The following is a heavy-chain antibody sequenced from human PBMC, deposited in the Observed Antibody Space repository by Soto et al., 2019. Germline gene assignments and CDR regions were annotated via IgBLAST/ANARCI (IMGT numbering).Heavy chain of an antibody. CDR3: VRLIGNSWLDY. CDR1: GDSVSSDSVT. CDR2: TYYRSKWYS. Sequence: HSQTLSLTCAISGDSVSSDSVTWNWIRQSPSRGLEWLGRTYYRSKWYSDYALSVKSRVTINADMSKNQVSLQLNSVTPEDSAVYYCVRLIGNSWLDYWGQGTLVTVSS. V-gene: IGHV6-1*01. J-gene: IGHJ5*01. D-gene: IGHD2-8*01.